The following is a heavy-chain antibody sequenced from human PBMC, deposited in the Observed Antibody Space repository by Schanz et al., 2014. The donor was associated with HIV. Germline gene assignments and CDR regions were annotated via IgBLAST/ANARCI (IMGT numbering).Heavy chain of an antibody. CDR1: GGSISSSSYY. CDR2: IYYSDST. Sequence: QVQLQESGPGLVKPSETLSLTCTVSGGSISSSSYYWGWIRRPPGRGLEYIGHIYYSDSTYYNPSLETRVTIPLATSKNQFFLKLSSVTAADTAVYYCARLRTYDSADYWGQGTLVTVSS. D-gene: IGHD3-22*01. CDR3: ARLRTYDSADY. J-gene: IGHJ4*02. V-gene: IGHV4-39*01.